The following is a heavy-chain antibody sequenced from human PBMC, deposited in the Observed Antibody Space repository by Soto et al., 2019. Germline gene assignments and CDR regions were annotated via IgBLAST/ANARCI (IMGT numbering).Heavy chain of an antibody. D-gene: IGHD3-10*01. Sequence: PSETLSLTCTVSGASVGSGAHYWNWIRQHPGKGLEWIGYIYYSENTYYNPSLRSRVTISADTFENQFSLKLNSVTAADTAVYYCARFSGSEVDSFYGMDVWGQGTTVTVSS. CDR3: ARFSGSEVDSFYGMDV. CDR2: IYYSENT. J-gene: IGHJ6*02. V-gene: IGHV4-31*03. CDR1: GASVGSGAHY.